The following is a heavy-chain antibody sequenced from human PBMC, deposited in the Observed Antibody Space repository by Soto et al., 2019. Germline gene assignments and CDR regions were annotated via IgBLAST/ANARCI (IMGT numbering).Heavy chain of an antibody. CDR1: RFSFTDYA. Sequence: TGGSLRLSCSASRFSFTDYAMHWVRQAPGKGLQYVSGISGNGVRTHYAESVKGRFTIFRDNSRNTLYLEVSSVRAEDTGIYYCARGPDFSNFGYFDYWGQGTPVTVSS. CDR3: ARGPDFSNFGYFDY. D-gene: IGHD4-4*01. V-gene: IGHV3-64*04. CDR2: ISGNGVRT. J-gene: IGHJ4*02.